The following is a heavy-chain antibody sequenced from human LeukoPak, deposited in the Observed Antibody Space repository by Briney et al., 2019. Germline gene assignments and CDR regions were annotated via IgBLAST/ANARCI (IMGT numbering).Heavy chain of an antibody. D-gene: IGHD3-9*01. CDR2: IYHSGST. V-gene: IGHV4-38-2*01. CDR3: ATPLPNYDILTGSNYYFDY. CDR1: GGSFSGYY. Sequence: KPSETLSLTCAVYGGSFSGYYWGWIRQPPGKGLEWIGSIYHSGSTYYNPSLKSRVTISVDTSKNQFSLKLSSVTAADTAVYYCATPLPNYDILTGSNYYFDYWGQGTLVTVSS. J-gene: IGHJ4*02.